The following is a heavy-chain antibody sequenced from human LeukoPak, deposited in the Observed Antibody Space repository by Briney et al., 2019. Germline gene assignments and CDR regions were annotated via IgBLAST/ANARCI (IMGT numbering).Heavy chain of an antibody. CDR3: ARGGITMVQGVPTFDP. V-gene: IGHV1-46*01. D-gene: IGHD3-10*01. CDR2: INPSGGST. Sequence: ASVKVSCKASGYTFTSYYMHWLRQAPGQGLEWVGIINPSGGSTSYAQKFQGRVTMTRDTSTSTVYMELSSLRSEDTAVYYCARGGITMVQGVPTFDPWGQGTLVTVSS. CDR1: GYTFTSYY. J-gene: IGHJ5*02.